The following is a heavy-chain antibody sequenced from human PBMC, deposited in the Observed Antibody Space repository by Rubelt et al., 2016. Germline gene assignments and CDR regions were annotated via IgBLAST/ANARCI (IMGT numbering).Heavy chain of an antibody. V-gene: IGHV3-15*01. CDR1: GFTFSNAW. CDR3: TTDGDSSSSGWTT. D-gene: IGHD6-6*01. Sequence: EVQLVESGGGLVKPGGSLRLSCAASGFTFSNAWMSWVRQAPGKGLEWVGRIKSKTDGGTTDYAAHVKGRVTIARGDSKNTLYLQMNSLKTEDTAVYYCTTDGDSSSSGWTTWGQGTLVTVSS. J-gene: IGHJ4*02. CDR2: IKSKTDGGTT.